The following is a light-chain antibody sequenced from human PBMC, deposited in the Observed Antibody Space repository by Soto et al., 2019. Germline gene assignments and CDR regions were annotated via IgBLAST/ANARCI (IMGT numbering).Light chain of an antibody. Sequence: QSALTPPASVSGSPGQSITISCTGTPNDIGGYNLVSWYQQHPGNAPKLMIYEANKRPSGVSDRFSGSKSGNTASLTISPLQAEDEADYSCCSFAGGATFVFGGGTKLTVL. CDR3: CSFAGGATFV. J-gene: IGLJ2*01. CDR2: EAN. V-gene: IGLV2-23*02. CDR1: PNDIGGYNL.